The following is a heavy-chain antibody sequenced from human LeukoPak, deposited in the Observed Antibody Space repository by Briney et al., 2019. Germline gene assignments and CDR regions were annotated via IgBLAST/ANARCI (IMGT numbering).Heavy chain of an antibody. V-gene: IGHV3-23*01. D-gene: IGHD6-13*01. CDR1: GFTFSSYA. J-gene: IGHJ4*02. CDR3: AKETYSSSSPYFDY. CDR2: ISGSGGST. Sequence: GGSLRLSCAASGFTFSSYAMSWVRQAPGKGLEWVSAISGSGGSTYYADSVKGRFTISRDNSKNTLYLHKYSLRAEDTAVYYCAKETYSSSSPYFDYWGQGTLVTVSS.